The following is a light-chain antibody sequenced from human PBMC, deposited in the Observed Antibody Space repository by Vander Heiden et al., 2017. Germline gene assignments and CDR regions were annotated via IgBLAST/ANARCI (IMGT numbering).Light chain of an antibody. CDR2: DAS. V-gene: IGKV1-5*01. CDR3: QQYNSYSPRT. CDR1: QSISSW. Sequence: IPMTPSPSTLSASVGDRVTITCRASQSISSWLAWYQQKPGKAPKLLIYDASSLESGVPSRFSGSGSGTEFTLTISSLQPDDFATYYCQQYNSYSPRTFGQGTKVXIK. J-gene: IGKJ1*01.